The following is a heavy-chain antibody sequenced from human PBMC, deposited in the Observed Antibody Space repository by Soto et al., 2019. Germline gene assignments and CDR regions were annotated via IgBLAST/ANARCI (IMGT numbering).Heavy chain of an antibody. Sequence: ASVKVSCKASGYTFTSYGISWVRQAPGQGLEWMGWISAYNGNTNYAQKLQGRVNMTTDTSTSTAYIELRSLRSDDTAVYYCARRGQQLAGDYFDYWGQGTLVTVSS. J-gene: IGHJ4*02. CDR2: ISAYNGNT. CDR3: ARRGQQLAGDYFDY. V-gene: IGHV1-18*01. CDR1: GYTFTSYG. D-gene: IGHD6-13*01.